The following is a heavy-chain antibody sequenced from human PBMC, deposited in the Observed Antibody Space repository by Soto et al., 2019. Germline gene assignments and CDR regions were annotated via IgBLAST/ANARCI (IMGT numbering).Heavy chain of an antibody. V-gene: IGHV1-46*01. CDR2: INPSGGST. D-gene: IGHD2-15*01. CDR1: GYTFTSYY. CDR3: ARDRYPYMEGGLY. Sequence: APVKVSCKASGYTFTSYYMHWVRQAPGQGLEWMGIINPSGGSTSYAQKFQGRVTMTRDTSTSTVYMEPSSLRSEDTAVYYCARDRYPYMEGGLYWGQGTLVTVSS. J-gene: IGHJ4*02.